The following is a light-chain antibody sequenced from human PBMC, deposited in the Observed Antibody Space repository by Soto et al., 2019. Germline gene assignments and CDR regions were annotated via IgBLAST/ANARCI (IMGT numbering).Light chain of an antibody. V-gene: IGKV3-11*01. CDR1: QSVGNY. Sequence: VLPPSPATLSLSPGERATLSCRASQSVGNYLAWYQQKPGQAPRLLIYDASNRATGIPARFSGSGSGTDFTLTISNLEPEDFAVYYCQHRRTFGPGTKVDIK. J-gene: IGKJ3*01. CDR3: QHRRT. CDR2: DAS.